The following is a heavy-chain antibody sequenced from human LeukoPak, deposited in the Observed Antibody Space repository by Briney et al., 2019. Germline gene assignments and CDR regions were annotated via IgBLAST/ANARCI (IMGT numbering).Heavy chain of an antibody. J-gene: IGHJ5*02. CDR2: INAGNGNT. CDR3: ARSLIAAAGTSELVDP. D-gene: IGHD6-13*01. Sequence: ASVKVSCKASGYTFTSYAMHWVRQAPGQRLEWMGWINAGNGNTKYSQKFQGRVTITRDTSASTAYMELSSLRSEDTAVYYCARSLIAAAGTSELVDPWGQGTLVTVSS. CDR1: GYTFTSYA. V-gene: IGHV1-3*01.